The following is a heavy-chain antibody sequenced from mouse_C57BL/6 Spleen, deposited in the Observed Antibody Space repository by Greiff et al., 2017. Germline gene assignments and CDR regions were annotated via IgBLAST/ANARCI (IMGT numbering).Heavy chain of an antibody. J-gene: IGHJ4*01. CDR1: GYTFTSYW. V-gene: IGHV1-55*01. CDR3: ARVRNDYDEGYAMDY. Sequence: VQLQQPGAELVKPGASVKMSCKASGYTFTSYWITWVKQRPGQGLEWIGDIYPGSGSTNYNEKFKSKATLTVDTSSSTAYMQLSSLTSEDSAVYYCARVRNDYDEGYAMDYWGQGTSVTVSS. CDR2: IYPGSGST. D-gene: IGHD2-4*01.